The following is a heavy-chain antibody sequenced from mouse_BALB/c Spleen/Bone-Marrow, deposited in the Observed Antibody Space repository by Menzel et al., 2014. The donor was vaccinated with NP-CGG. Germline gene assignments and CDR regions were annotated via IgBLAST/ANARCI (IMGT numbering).Heavy chain of an antibody. V-gene: IGHV14-3*02. Sequence: AQLQQSGAELVKPGASVKLSCTASGFNIKDTYMHWVKQRPEQGLEWIGRIDPANGNTKYDPKFQGKATITADTSSNTAHLQLSSLTSEDTAVYYCARYRLRTYIDYWGQGTTLTVSS. J-gene: IGHJ2*01. D-gene: IGHD2-14*01. CDR2: IDPANGNT. CDR3: ARYRLRTYIDY. CDR1: GFNIKDTY.